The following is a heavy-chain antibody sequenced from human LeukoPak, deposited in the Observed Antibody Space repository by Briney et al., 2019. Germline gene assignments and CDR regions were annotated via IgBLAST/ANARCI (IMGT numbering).Heavy chain of an antibody. CDR1: GFTFNIYW. CDR3: ARNSYGWDYYYMDV. Sequence: GGSLRLSCAASGFTFNIYWMSWVRQTPGKGLEWVANINQDGSEKYYVDSVKGRFTISRDNAKNSLYLQMNSLRAEDTAVYYCARNSYGWDYYYMDVWGKGTTVTVSS. D-gene: IGHD5-18*01. CDR2: INQDGSEK. J-gene: IGHJ6*03. V-gene: IGHV3-7*01.